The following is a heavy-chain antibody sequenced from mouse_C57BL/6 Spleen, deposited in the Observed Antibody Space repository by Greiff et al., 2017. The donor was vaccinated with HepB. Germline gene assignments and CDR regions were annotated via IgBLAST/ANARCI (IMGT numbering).Heavy chain of an antibody. V-gene: IGHV1-80*01. CDR1: GYAFSSYW. CDR3: ARRGVITTVRHAMDY. CDR2: IYPGDGDT. J-gene: IGHJ4*01. Sequence: QVQLQQSGAELVKPGASVKISCKASGYAFSSYWMNWVKQRPGKGLEWIGQIYPGDGDTNYNGKFKGKATLTADKSSSTAYMQLSSLTSEDSAVYYCARRGVITTVRHAMDYWGQGTSVTVSS. D-gene: IGHD1-1*01.